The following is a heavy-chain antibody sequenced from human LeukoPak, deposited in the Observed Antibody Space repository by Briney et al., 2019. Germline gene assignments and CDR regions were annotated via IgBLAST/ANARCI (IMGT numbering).Heavy chain of an antibody. CDR2: IIPIFGTA. CDR3: ASLSCSSTSCRPAADY. D-gene: IGHD2-2*01. J-gene: IGHJ4*02. CDR1: GYTFTSYY. Sequence: SVKVSCKASGYTFTSYYMHWVRQAPGQGLEWMGGIIPIFGTANYAQKFQGRVTITADKSTSTAYMELSSLRSEDTAVYYCASLSCSSTSCRPAADYWGQGTLVTVSS. V-gene: IGHV1-69*06.